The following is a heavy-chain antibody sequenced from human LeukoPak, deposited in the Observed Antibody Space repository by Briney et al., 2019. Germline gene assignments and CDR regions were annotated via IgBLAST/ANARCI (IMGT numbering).Heavy chain of an antibody. V-gene: IGHV3-53*01. CDR1: GFSVSNTY. Sequence: GGSLRLSCAASGFSVSNTYMSWVRQAPGKGLEWVSIIYSGGNTYYADSVKGRFTISRDNSKNTLYLEMNRLRPEDTDVYYCARGTVTASDYWGQGTLVTVSS. CDR3: ARGTVTASDY. CDR2: IYSGGNT. D-gene: IGHD2-21*02. J-gene: IGHJ4*02.